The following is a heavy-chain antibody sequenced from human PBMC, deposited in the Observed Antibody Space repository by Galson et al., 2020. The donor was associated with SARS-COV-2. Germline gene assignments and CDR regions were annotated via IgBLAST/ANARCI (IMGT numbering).Heavy chain of an antibody. V-gene: IGHV2-5*02. CDR2: IYWDDDK. D-gene: IGHD3-16*01. CDR3: AHRRGGFRVPGFDP. J-gene: IGHJ5*02. Sequence: SGPTLVHPPQTLTLTYTFSGFSLSTSGVGVGWIRQPPGKALEWLPLIYWDDDKRYSPSLKSRLTITKATSKNQVVLTMTNMDPVDTATYYCAHRRGGFRVPGFDPWGQGTLVTVSS. CDR1: GFSLSTSGVG.